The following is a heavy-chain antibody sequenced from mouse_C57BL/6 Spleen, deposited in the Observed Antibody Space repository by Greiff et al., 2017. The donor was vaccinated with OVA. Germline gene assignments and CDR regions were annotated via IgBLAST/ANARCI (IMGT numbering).Heavy chain of an antibody. V-gene: IGHV1-81*01. D-gene: IGHD6-1*01. CDR3: ARDKTHIFAY. CDR2: IYPRSGNT. J-gene: IGHJ3*01. Sequence: QVQLQQSGAELARPGASVKLSCKASGYTFTSYGISWVKQRTGQGLEWIGEIYPRSGNTYYNEKFKGKATLTADKSSSTAYMGLRSLTSEDSAVYFCARDKTHIFAYWGQGTLVTVSA. CDR1: GYTFTSYG.